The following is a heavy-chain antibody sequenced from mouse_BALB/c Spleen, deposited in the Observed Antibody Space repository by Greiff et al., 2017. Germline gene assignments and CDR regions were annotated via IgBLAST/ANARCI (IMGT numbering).Heavy chain of an antibody. Sequence: LKQPGSELVRPGASVKLSCKASGYTFTSYWMHWVKQRPGQGLEWIGNIYPGSGSTNYDEKFKSKATLTVDTSSSTAYMQLSSLTSEDSAVYYCTRWDWFAYWGQGTLVTVSA. D-gene: IGHD4-1*01. CDR3: TRWDWFAY. J-gene: IGHJ3*01. CDR2: IYPGSGST. CDR1: GYTFTSYW. V-gene: IGHV1S22*01.